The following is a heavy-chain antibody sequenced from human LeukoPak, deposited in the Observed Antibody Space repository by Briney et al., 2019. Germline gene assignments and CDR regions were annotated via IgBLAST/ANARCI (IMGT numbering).Heavy chain of an antibody. V-gene: IGHV4-59*08. J-gene: IGHJ3*02. CDR3: ARAELYDSSGSDAFDI. D-gene: IGHD3-22*01. Sequence: SETLSLTCTVSGGSISSYYWSWLRQPPGKGLEWIGYVYYSGSTYYNPSLKSRVTISVDTSKNQFSLKLSSVTAADTAVYYCARAELYDSSGSDAFDIWGQGTMVTVSS. CDR2: VYYSGST. CDR1: GGSISSYY.